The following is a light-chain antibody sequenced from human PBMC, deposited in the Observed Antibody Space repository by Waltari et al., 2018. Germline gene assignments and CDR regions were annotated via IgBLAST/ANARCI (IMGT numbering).Light chain of an antibody. CDR3: QQYYTTPWT. V-gene: IGKV4-1*01. CDR2: WAS. Sequence: DIVMTQSPDSLAVSLGERAPLNYKSNQSVLYSSNNNNYLAWYQQKPRQPPKLLIYWASTRESGVPDRFSGSGSGTDFTLAISSLQAEDVAVYYCQQYYTTPWTFGQGTKVEI. CDR1: QSVLYSSNNNNY. J-gene: IGKJ1*01.